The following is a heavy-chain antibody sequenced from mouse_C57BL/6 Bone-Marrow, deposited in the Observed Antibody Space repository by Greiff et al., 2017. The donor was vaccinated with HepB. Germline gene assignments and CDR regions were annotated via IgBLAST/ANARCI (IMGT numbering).Heavy chain of an antibody. V-gene: IGHV10-3*01. Sequence: EVKLVESGGGLVQPKGSLKLSCAASGFTFNTYAMHWVRQAPGKGLEWVARIRSKSSNYATYYVDSVKDRFTISRDDSQSMLYLQMNNLKTEDTAMYYCVRPNYYGSHWYFDVWGTGTTVTVSS. CDR1: GFTFNTYA. CDR3: VRPNYYGSHWYFDV. D-gene: IGHD1-1*01. CDR2: IRSKSSNYAT. J-gene: IGHJ1*03.